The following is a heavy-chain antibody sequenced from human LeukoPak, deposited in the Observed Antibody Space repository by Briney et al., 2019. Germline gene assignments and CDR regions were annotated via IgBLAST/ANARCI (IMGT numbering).Heavy chain of an antibody. Sequence: KPSQTLSLTCTVSGGSISSGSYYWSWIRQPAGKGLEWIGRIYTSGSTNYNPSLKSRVTISVDTSKNQFSLKLSSVTAADTAVYYCARHSNYYESGGPLDYWGQGTLVTVSS. V-gene: IGHV4-61*02. CDR1: GGSISSGSYY. CDR2: IYTSGST. J-gene: IGHJ4*02. D-gene: IGHD3-22*01. CDR3: ARHSNYYESGGPLDY.